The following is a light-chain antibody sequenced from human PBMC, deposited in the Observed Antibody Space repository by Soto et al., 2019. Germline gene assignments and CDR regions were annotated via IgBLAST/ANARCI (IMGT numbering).Light chain of an antibody. V-gene: IGKV3-15*01. J-gene: IGKJ1*01. Sequence: EIVMTESPATLSVSPGETVTLSFRASQSIRTNLAWYQHKPGQSPRLLIYGASKRATGFPARFSGSGSGTEFTLSISSLQSEDFAVYYCQQYNDNWPTFGQGTNVHIK. CDR2: GAS. CDR1: QSIRTN. CDR3: QQYNDNWPT.